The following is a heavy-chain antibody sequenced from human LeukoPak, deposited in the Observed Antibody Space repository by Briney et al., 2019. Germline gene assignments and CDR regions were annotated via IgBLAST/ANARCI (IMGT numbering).Heavy chain of an antibody. CDR2: IYYSGST. CDR3: ARLGPEVYGGNRVFDY. D-gene: IGHD4-23*01. CDR1: GGSISSYY. V-gene: IGHV4-59*08. Sequence: PSETLSLTCTVSGGSISSYYWSWIRQPPGKGLEWIGYIYYSGSTNYNPSLNRRVTISVDTSKNQFSLKLSSVTAADTAVYYCARLGPEVYGGNRVFDYWGQGTLVTVSS. J-gene: IGHJ4*02.